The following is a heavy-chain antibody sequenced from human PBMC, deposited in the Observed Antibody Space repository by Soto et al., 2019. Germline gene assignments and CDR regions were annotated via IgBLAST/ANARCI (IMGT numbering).Heavy chain of an antibody. J-gene: IGHJ3*02. CDR3: ARRGRFGGGAFDI. CDR2: IIPIFGTA. D-gene: IGHD3-3*01. Sequence: SVKVYFKASGGPFSSYAISLVRQAPGQGLEWMGGIIPIFGTANYAQKFQGRVTITADESTSTAYMELSSLRSEDTAVYYCARRGRFGGGAFDIWGQGTMVTVS. V-gene: IGHV1-69*13. CDR1: GGPFSSYA.